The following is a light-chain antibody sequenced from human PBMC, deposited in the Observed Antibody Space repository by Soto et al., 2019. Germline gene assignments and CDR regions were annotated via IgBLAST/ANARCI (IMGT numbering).Light chain of an antibody. CDR3: CSYPGSHTWV. CDR1: NSDIGNYNY. Sequence: QSALTQPRSVSGSPGQSVTISCTGTNSDIGNYNYVSWYQQHPGKAHKVMIYDVTKRPSGVPDRFSGSTSGNTASLTISGLQAEDEADYYCCSYPGSHTWVFGGGTKLTVL. J-gene: IGLJ3*02. CDR2: DVT. V-gene: IGLV2-11*01.